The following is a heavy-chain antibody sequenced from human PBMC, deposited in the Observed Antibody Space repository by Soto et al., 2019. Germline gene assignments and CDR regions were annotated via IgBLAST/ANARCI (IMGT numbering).Heavy chain of an antibody. CDR3: ARSLPSWRGWFIAHKAF. J-gene: IGHJ4*02. D-gene: IGHD6-19*01. V-gene: IGHV4-38-2*01. CDR1: DCTSISGDC. Sequence: SLSYGVADCTSISGDCWGWIRQPPGKGLEWIGSIYHSGSTYYNPSLKSRVTISVDTSKNQFSLKLSSVTAADTAVYYCARSLPSWRGWFIAHKAFWVQGTLVIVSS. CDR2: IYHSGST.